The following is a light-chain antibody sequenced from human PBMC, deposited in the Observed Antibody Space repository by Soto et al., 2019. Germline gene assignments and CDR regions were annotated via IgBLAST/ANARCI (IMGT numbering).Light chain of an antibody. V-gene: IGLV2-14*03. CDR3: NSYTSSSTRV. CDR1: SSDVARYNY. Sequence: QSVLTQPASVSGSPGQSITISCTGTSSDVARYNYVSWYQQHPGKAPKLMIYDVSNRPSGVSNRFSGSKSGNTASLTISGLRAEDEADYYCNSYTSSSTRVFGTGTKVTVL. CDR2: DVS. J-gene: IGLJ1*01.